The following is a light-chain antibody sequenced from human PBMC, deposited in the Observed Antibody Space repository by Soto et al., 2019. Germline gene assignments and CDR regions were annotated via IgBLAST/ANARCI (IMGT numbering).Light chain of an antibody. J-gene: IGKJ1*01. CDR3: QQYSSSRT. Sequence: EIVMTQSPATLSVSPGERATLSCRASQSVNIHLAWYQQKPGQAPRLLIYGASARATGIPAKFSGSGSGTEFTLTISRLEPEDFAVYYCQQYSSSRTFGQGTKVDIK. V-gene: IGKV3D-15*01. CDR1: QSVNIH. CDR2: GAS.